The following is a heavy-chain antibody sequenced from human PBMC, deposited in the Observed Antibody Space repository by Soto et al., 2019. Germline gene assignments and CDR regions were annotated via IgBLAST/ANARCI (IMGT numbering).Heavy chain of an antibody. CDR1: GFTFSSYA. D-gene: IGHD6-13*01. J-gene: IGHJ4*02. Sequence: EVQLLESGGGLVQPGGSLRLSCAASGFTFSSYAMSWVRQAPGKGLEWVSAISGSGGSTYYADSVKGRFTISRDTSKNALYLQMNSRRVDDTAVYYCARDPRRYSCSWPFGWDYWGQGTLVTVSS. CDR3: ARDPRRYSCSWPFGWDY. CDR2: ISGSGGST. V-gene: IGHV3-23*01.